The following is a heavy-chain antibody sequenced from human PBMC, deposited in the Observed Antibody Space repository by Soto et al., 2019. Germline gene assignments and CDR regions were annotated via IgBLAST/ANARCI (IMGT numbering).Heavy chain of an antibody. CDR2: ISWDGGST. CDR3: ATAPGMVTPIDY. J-gene: IGHJ4*02. CDR1: GFTFDDYT. D-gene: IGHD3-10*01. V-gene: IGHV3-43*01. Sequence: GGSLRLSCAASGFTFDDYTMHWVRQAPGKGLEWVSLISWDGGSTYYADSVKGRFTISRDNSKNSLYLQMNSLRTEDTALYYCATAPGMVTPIDYWGQGTLVNVSS.